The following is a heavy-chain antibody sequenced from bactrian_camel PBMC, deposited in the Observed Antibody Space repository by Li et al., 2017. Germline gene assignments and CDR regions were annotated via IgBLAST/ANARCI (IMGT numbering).Heavy chain of an antibody. CDR3: AARSVGWCPLFEHWLGKRAYTPGGYFAT. CDR1: AYILENCG. J-gene: IGHJ6*01. D-gene: IGHD1*01. V-gene: IGHV3S60*01. CDR2: VRKDGTP. Sequence: QLVESGGGEVQAGGSLKLSCAGSAYILENCGMVWYRQTKGKEEKLVSVRKDGTPVYEDTVKGRFTLSHDRSKNTMYLQMDSLKPEDTAMYYCAARSVGWCPLFEHWLGKRAYTPGGYFATWGQGTQVTVS.